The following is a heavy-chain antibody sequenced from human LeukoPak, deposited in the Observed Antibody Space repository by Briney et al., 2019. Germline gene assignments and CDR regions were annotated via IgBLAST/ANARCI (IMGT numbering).Heavy chain of an antibody. CDR2: ITAGGGT. CDR3: TKDPNGDYIGAFDF. CDR1: NFAFSTYA. V-gene: IGHV3-23*01. Sequence: GGSLRLSCAASNFAFSTYAMTWVRQAPGKGLEWVSSITAGGGTFYADSVKGRFTTSRDNSKNTLYLQMNNLRAEDTAVYYCTKDPNGDYIGAFDFWGQGTMVTVSS. D-gene: IGHD4-17*01. J-gene: IGHJ3*01.